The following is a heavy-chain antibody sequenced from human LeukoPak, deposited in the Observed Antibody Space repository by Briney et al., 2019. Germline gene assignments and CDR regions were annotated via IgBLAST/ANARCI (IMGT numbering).Heavy chain of an antibody. CDR2: INHSGST. Sequence: SETLSLTCAVYGGSFSGYYWSWIRQPPGKGLEWLGEINHSGSTNYNPSLKSRVTISVDTSKNQFSLKLSSVTAADTAVYYCARGRGGPLRFLEWTNLGYMDVWGKGTTVTVSS. CDR3: ARGRGGPLRFLEWTNLGYMDV. V-gene: IGHV4-34*01. D-gene: IGHD3-3*01. J-gene: IGHJ6*03. CDR1: GGSFSGYY.